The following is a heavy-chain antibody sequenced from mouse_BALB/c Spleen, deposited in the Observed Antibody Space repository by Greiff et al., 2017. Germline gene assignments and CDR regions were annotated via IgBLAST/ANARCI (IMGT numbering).Heavy chain of an antibody. CDR2: INPYNDGT. CDR3: ARSSPYYAMDY. J-gene: IGHJ4*01. V-gene: IGHV1-14*01. CDR1: GYTFTSYV. Sequence: EVQLQQSGPELVKPGASVKMSCKASGYTFTSYVMHWVKQKPGQGLEWIGYINPYNDGTKYNEKFKGKATLTSDKSSSTAYMELSSLTSEDSAVYYCARSSPYYAMDYWGQGTSVTVSS.